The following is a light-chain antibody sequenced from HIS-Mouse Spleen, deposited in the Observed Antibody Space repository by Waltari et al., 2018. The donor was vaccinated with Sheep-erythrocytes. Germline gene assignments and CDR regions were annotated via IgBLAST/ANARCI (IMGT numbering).Light chain of an antibody. Sequence: SYELTQPPSVSVSPGQTASITCSGDKLGDKYACWYQQKPGPSPVLVIYQDSKRPSGIPERFSGSNSGNTATLPISGTQAMDEADYYCQAWDSSTAWVFGGGTKLTVL. CDR2: QDS. CDR3: QAWDSSTAWV. CDR1: KLGDKY. V-gene: IGLV3-1*01. J-gene: IGLJ3*02.